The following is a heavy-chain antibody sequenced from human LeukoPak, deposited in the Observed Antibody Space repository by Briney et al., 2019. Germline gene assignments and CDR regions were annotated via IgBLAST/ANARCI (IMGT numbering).Heavy chain of an antibody. CDR3: AKDTAIRSGSYYRYFDY. J-gene: IGHJ4*02. Sequence: GRSLRLSCAASGFTFDDYAMHWVRQAPAKGLDLVSGISWYSDSIGYADSVKGRFTISRDNAKDSLYLQMNSLRAEDTALYYCAKDTAIRSGSYYRYFDYWGQGTLVTVSS. CDR2: ISWYSDSI. CDR1: GFTFDDYA. V-gene: IGHV3-9*01. D-gene: IGHD1-26*01.